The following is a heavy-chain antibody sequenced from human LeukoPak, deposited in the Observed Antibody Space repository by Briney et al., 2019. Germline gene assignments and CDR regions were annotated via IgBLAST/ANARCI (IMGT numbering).Heavy chain of an antibody. J-gene: IGHJ4*02. Sequence: SETLSLTCAVYGGSFSGYYWSWIRQPPGKGLECIGEINHSGSTNYNPSLKSRVTISVDTSKNQFSLKLSSVTAADTAIYYCAKDYDTLTGYYSFSDYWGQGTLVTVSS. CDR3: AKDYDTLTGYYSFSDY. CDR2: INHSGST. CDR1: GGSFSGYY. D-gene: IGHD3-9*01. V-gene: IGHV4-34*01.